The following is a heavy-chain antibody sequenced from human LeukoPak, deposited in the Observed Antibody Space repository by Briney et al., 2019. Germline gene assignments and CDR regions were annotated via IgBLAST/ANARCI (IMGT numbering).Heavy chain of an antibody. CDR1: GATFSSYA. CDR3: ARVTTATPQDHLFDP. J-gene: IGHJ5*02. D-gene: IGHD1-26*01. V-gene: IGHV1-69*04. Sequence: SVKVSCKASGATFSSYAISWVRQAPGQGLEWMGRIIPILGIANYAQKFQGRVTITADKSTSTAYMELSSLRSEDTAVYYCARVTTATPQDHLFDPWGQGTLVTVSS. CDR2: IIPILGIA.